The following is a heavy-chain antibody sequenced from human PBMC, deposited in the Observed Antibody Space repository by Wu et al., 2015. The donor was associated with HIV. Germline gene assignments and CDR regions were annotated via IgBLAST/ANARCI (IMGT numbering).Heavy chain of an antibody. J-gene: IGHJ5*01. CDR3: VRDATPVTTEFDF. D-gene: IGHD4-17*01. V-gene: IGHV1-2*02. Sequence: QVQLVQSGAEVRGPGASVKISCKASGYTFSDYFIFWLRQAPGQGLEWVGWINPSGGATIYAQKFEGRVTLTSDTSISTAYLELSNLRPDDTATYYCVRDATPVTTEFDFWGQGALVTVSS. CDR2: INPSGGAT. CDR1: GYTFSDYF.